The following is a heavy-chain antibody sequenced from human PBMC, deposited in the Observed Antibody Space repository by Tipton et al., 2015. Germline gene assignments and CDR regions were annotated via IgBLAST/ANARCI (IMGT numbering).Heavy chain of an antibody. J-gene: IGHJ6*02. CDR2: INYRGSP. CDR3: AREYYDFWSGYYPSYYHGMDV. Sequence: LRLSCSVSGGSVYSATYYWSWIRRSPGKGLEWIGYINYRGSPNYKPSLKSRVTISLDTSKNQFSLNLSSVTAADTAVYYCAREYYDFWSGYYPSYYHGMDVWGQGTTVTVSS. V-gene: IGHV4-61*01. D-gene: IGHD3-3*01. CDR1: GGSVYSATYY.